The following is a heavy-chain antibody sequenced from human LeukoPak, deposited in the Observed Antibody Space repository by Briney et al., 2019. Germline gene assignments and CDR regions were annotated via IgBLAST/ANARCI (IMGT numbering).Heavy chain of an antibody. Sequence: GGSLRLSCAASGFTFSSYEMNWVRQAPGKGLEWVSSISSSSSYIYYADSVKGRFTISRDNAKNSLYLQMNSLRAEDTAVYYCAKGGASVTRYVDYWGQGTLVTVSS. CDR3: AKGGASVTRYVDY. CDR2: ISSSSSYI. J-gene: IGHJ4*02. V-gene: IGHV3-21*01. CDR1: GFTFSSYE. D-gene: IGHD4-17*01.